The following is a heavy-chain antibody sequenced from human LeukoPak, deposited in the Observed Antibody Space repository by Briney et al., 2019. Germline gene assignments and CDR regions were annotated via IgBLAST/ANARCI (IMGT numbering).Heavy chain of an antibody. J-gene: IGHJ4*02. CDR1: GFTFSKNA. CDR2: IGATGSTT. CDR3: AKVFSTYYFDS. Sequence: GGSLRLSCTGSGFTFSKNAMRWVRQAPGKGLEWVAAIGATGSTTYYADSVKGRFTISRDNSKNTIYLQMDSLRAEDTAIYYCAKVFSTYYFDSWGRGTLVTVSS. V-gene: IGHV3-23*01. D-gene: IGHD2/OR15-2a*01.